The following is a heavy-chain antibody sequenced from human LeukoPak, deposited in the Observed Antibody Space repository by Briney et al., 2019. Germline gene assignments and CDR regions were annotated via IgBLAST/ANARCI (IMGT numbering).Heavy chain of an antibody. CDR2: ISAYNGNT. Sequence: AASVKVSCKASGYTFTSYGISWVRQAPGQGLEWMGWISAYNGNTNYAQKLQGRVTMTTDTSTSTAYMELRSLRSDDTAVYYCARDGQFWSGYYMPYFDYWGQGTLVTVSS. CDR3: ARDGQFWSGYYMPYFDY. D-gene: IGHD3-3*01. V-gene: IGHV1-18*01. J-gene: IGHJ4*02. CDR1: GYTFTSYG.